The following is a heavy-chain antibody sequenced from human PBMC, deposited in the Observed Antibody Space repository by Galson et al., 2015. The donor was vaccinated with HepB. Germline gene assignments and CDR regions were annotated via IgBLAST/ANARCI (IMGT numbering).Heavy chain of an antibody. J-gene: IGHJ4*02. V-gene: IGHV3-66*01. Sequence: SLRLSCAASGFTVSSNYMSWVRQAPGKGLEWVSVIHSGGSTYYADSVKGRFTISRDNSKNTLYLQMNSLRAEDTAVYYCAREKMVRGVTLFDYWGQGTLVTVSS. CDR2: IHSGGST. CDR3: AREKMVRGVTLFDY. D-gene: IGHD3-10*01. CDR1: GFTVSSNY.